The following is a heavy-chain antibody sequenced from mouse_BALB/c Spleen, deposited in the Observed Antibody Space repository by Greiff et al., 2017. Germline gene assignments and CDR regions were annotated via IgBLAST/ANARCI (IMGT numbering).Heavy chain of an antibody. D-gene: IGHD2-10*01. CDR1: GFSLTGYG. V-gene: IGHV2-6-7*01. CDR3: ARGQAYYGNSYAMDY. Sequence: QVQLKESGPGLVAPSQSLSITCTVSGFSLTGYGVNWVRQPPGKGLEWLGMIWGDGSTDYNSALKSRLSISKDNSKSQVFLKMNSLQTDDTARYYCARGQAYYGNSYAMDYWGQGTSVTVSS. J-gene: IGHJ4*01. CDR2: IWGDGST.